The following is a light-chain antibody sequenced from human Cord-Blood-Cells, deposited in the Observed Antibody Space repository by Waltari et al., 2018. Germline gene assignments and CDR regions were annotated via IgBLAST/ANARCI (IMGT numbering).Light chain of an antibody. CDR1: SSDVGGYNY. V-gene: IGLV2-11*01. J-gene: IGLJ2*01. Sequence: QSALTQPRSVSGSPGQSVTISCTGTSSDVGGYNYVSWYQQHPGKAPKLMIYDVSKRPSGGPDRVACSKSGNTASLTISGLQAEDEADYYCCSYAGSYTFVFGGGTKLTVL. CDR2: DVS. CDR3: CSYAGSYTFV.